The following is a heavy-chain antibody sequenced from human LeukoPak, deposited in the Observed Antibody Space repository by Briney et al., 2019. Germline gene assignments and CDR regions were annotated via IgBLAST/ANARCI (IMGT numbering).Heavy chain of an antibody. Sequence: GGSPRLFCSASGFTVGSYWIHWVRQAPGEGLVWVLSINGDGTNRDYADSVRGRFAISRDNAKNTVYLQMNSLGGEDTAVYYCTRVSTGASGGWEYWGQGTLVTVSS. V-gene: IGHV3-74*01. D-gene: IGHD1-1*01. J-gene: IGHJ4*02. CDR2: INGDGTNR. CDR1: GFTVGSYW. CDR3: TRVSTGASGGWEY.